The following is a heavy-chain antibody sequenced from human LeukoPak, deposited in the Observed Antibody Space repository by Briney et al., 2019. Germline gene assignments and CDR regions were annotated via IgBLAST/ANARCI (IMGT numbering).Heavy chain of an antibody. J-gene: IGHJ6*02. V-gene: IGHV1-46*01. Sequence: GASVKVSCKASGYTFTSYYMHWVRPAPGQGLEWMGIINPSGGSTSYAQKFQGRVTMTRDASTSTVYMELSSLRSEDTAVYYCATPVGLYYYGMDVWGQGTTVTVSS. CDR1: GYTFTSYY. D-gene: IGHD3/OR15-3a*01. CDR2: INPSGGST. CDR3: ATPVGLYYYGMDV.